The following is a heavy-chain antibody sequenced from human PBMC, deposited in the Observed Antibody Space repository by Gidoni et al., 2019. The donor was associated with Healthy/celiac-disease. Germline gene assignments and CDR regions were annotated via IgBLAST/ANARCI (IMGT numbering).Heavy chain of an antibody. J-gene: IGHJ4*02. CDR3: ARVRSIAVAGTDFDY. D-gene: IGHD6-19*01. V-gene: IGHV1-69*02. CDR2: IIPILGIA. Sequence: QVQLVQSGDEVKKPGSSVKASCKASAATFSTYTISWVRQAPGQGLEWRGRIIPILGIANYAQKFQGRVTITADKSTSTAYMELSSLRSEDTAVYYCARVRSIAVAGTDFDYWGQGTLVTVSS. CDR1: AATFSTYT.